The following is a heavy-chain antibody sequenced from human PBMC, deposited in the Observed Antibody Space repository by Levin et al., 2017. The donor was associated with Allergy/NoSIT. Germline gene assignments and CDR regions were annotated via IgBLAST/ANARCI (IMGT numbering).Heavy chain of an antibody. V-gene: IGHV3-23*01. CDR1: GFTFSNYA. CDR2: LSGDGSTT. Sequence: GGSLRLSCAASGFTFSNYAMSWVRQAPGKGLEWVSSLSGDGSTTYYADSVKGRFTISRDNSKNTLYLQMNSLRAEDTAVYYCTKELTSDWYHYFDSWGQGTLVTVSS. J-gene: IGHJ4*02. D-gene: IGHD6-19*01. CDR3: TKELTSDWYHYFDS.